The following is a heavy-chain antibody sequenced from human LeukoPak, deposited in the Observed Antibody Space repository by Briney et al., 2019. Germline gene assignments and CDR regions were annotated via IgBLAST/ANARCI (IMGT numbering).Heavy chain of an antibody. CDR1: GFTFSTYA. V-gene: IGHV3-23*01. Sequence: TGGSLRLSCAASGFTFSTYAMSWVRQAPGKGREWVSAIGGSGGSTYYADSVKGRFTISRDNSKNTLYLQMNSLRAEDTAVYYCATEDYYDSSGLDYWGQGTLVTVSS. D-gene: IGHD3-22*01. CDR2: IGGSGGST. J-gene: IGHJ4*02. CDR3: ATEDYYDSSGLDY.